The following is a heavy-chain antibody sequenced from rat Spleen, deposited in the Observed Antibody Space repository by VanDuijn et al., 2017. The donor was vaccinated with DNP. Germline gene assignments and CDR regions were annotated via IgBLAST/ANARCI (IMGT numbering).Heavy chain of an antibody. CDR1: GFSLTDYS. J-gene: IGHJ3*01. Sequence: QVQLKESGPGMVQPSQTLSLTCTVSGFSLTDYSVHWVRQPPGKVLEWIAAISSGGSTYYNSALKSRLSISRDTSKGQVFLKMNSLQTEDTAIYYCTRGVTTVVTGWFAYWGQGTLVTVSS. V-gene: IGHV2-19*01. CDR2: ISSGGST. D-gene: IGHD1-1*01. CDR3: TRGVTTVVTGWFAY.